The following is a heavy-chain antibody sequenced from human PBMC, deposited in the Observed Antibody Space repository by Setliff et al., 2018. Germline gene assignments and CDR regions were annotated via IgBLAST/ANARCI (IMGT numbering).Heavy chain of an antibody. Sequence: GGSLRLSCVASGFTLSTYAMSWVRQAPGKGLEWVSAISGSGGSTYYADSVKGRFTISRDNSKNTLYLQMNSLRAEDTAVYYCAKDSSGWSGGYYFDYWGQGTLVTVSS. CDR2: ISGSGGST. CDR3: AKDSSGWSGGYYFDY. CDR1: GFTLSTYA. J-gene: IGHJ4*02. D-gene: IGHD6-19*01. V-gene: IGHV3-23*01.